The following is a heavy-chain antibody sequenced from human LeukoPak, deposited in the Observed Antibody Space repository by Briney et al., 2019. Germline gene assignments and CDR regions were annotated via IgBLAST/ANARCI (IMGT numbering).Heavy chain of an antibody. V-gene: IGHV4-39*07. CDR1: GGSISSSSYY. J-gene: IGHJ4*02. D-gene: IGHD3-9*01. Sequence: SETLSLTCTVSGGSISSSSYYWGWIRQPPGKGLEWIGSIYYSGSTYYNPSLKSRVTISVDTSKNQFSLKLSSVTAADTAVYYCAKTQRYYDILTGPTPTYDYWGQGTLVTVSS. CDR2: IYYSGST. CDR3: AKTQRYYDILTGPTPTYDY.